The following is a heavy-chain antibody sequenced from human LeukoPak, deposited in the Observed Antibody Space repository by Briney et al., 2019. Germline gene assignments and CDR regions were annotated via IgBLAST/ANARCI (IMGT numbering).Heavy chain of an antibody. CDR3: ARLRKFNFDY. D-gene: IGHD5-12*01. J-gene: IGHJ4*02. CDR1: GGSISSGAYY. V-gene: IGHV4-30-4*01. CDR2: IYYSGST. Sequence: SETLSLTCTVSGGSISSGAYYWSWIRQPPGKGLEWIGYIYYSGSTYYNPSLKSRVTISVDTSKNQFSLKLSSVTAADTAVYYCARLRKFNFDYWGQGTLVTVSS.